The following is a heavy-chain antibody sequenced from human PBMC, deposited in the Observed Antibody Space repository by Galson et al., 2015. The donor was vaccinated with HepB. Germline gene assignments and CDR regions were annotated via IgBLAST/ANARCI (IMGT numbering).Heavy chain of an antibody. J-gene: IGHJ4*02. CDR3: ARAYSSSWFFDY. Sequence: SLRLSCAASGFTLSSYSMNWVRQAPGKGLEWVSYISGSSSDIYYADSVKGRLTISRDNAKNSLYLQMNSLRVEGTAVYYCARAYSSSWFFDYWGQGTLVTVSS. CDR2: ISGSSSDI. D-gene: IGHD6-13*01. V-gene: IGHV3-21*01. CDR1: GFTLSSYS.